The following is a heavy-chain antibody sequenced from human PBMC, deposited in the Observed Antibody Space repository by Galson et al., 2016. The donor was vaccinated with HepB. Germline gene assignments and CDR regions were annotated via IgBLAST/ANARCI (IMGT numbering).Heavy chain of an antibody. Sequence: ETLSLTCTVSGGSISSSSYYWGWIRQPPGKGLEWIGTIYYGATTYYNPSLKSRVTISVDTSKNQFSLKLSSVTAADTAVYYCARACYYYDSSGYCPFDVWGQGTMVTVSS. D-gene: IGHD3-22*01. V-gene: IGHV4-39*01. J-gene: IGHJ3*01. CDR2: IYYGATT. CDR1: GGSISSSSYY. CDR3: ARACYYYDSSGYCPFDV.